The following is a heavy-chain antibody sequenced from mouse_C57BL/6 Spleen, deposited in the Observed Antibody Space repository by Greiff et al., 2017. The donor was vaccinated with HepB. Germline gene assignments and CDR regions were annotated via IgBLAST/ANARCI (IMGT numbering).Heavy chain of an antibody. Sequence: QVQLKQSGPELVKPGASVKISCKASGYAFSSSWMNWVKQRPGKGLEWIGRIYPGDGDTNYNGKFKGKATLTADKSSSTAYMQLSSLTSEDSAVYFCARSGVPGAWFAYWGQGTLVTVSA. J-gene: IGHJ3*01. D-gene: IGHD2-14*01. CDR2: IYPGDGDT. V-gene: IGHV1-82*01. CDR1: GYAFSSSW. CDR3: ARSGVPGAWFAY.